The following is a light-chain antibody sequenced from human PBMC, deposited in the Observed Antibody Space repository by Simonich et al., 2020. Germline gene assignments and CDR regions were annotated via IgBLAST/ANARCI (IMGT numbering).Light chain of an antibody. CDR1: QSVLYSSNNKTY. CDR2: WAS. V-gene: IGKV4-1*01. Sequence: DIVMTQSPDSLAVSLGERAPINCKSSQSVLYSSNNKTYLAWYQQKPGKPPKLLIYWASTRESGVPDRVSGSGSGTDFTLTISSLQAEDVAVYYCQQYYSTPYTFGQGTKLEIK. CDR3: QQYYSTPYT. J-gene: IGKJ2*01.